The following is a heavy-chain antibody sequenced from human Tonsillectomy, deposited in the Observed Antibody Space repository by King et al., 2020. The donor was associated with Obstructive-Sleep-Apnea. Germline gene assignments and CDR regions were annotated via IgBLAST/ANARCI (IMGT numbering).Heavy chain of an antibody. CDR2: IYYSGST. V-gene: IGHV4-31*03. D-gene: IGHD3-22*01. CDR1: GGSISSGGYY. CDR3: ARVRAMPYYDTRGWFDP. Sequence: PLQESGPGLVKPSQTLSLTCTVSGGSISSGGYYWSWIRQHPGKGLEWIGYIYYSGSTYYNPSLKSRVTISVDTSKNQFSLKLSSVTAADTAVYYCARVRAMPYYDTRGWFDPWGQGTLVTVSS. J-gene: IGHJ5*02.